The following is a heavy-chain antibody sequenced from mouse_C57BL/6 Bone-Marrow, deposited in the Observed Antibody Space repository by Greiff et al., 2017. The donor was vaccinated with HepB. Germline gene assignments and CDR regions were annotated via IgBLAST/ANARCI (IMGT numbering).Heavy chain of an antibody. D-gene: IGHD2-4*01. V-gene: IGHV1-76*01. J-gene: IGHJ4*01. CDR2: IYPGRGNT. CDR3: ARDGYYDYDPYAMDY. Sequence: VQLQQSGAELVRPGASVKLSCKASGYTFTDYYINWVKQRPGQGLEWIARIYPGRGNTYYNEKFKGKATLTAEKSSSTAYMQLRSLTSEDSAVYFCARDGYYDYDPYAMDYWGQGTSVTASS. CDR1: GYTFTDYY.